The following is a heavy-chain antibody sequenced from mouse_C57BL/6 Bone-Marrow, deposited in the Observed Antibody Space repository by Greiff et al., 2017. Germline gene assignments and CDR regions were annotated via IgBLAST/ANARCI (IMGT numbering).Heavy chain of an antibody. Sequence: QVQLQQPGAELVMPGASVKLSCKASGYTFTSYWMHWVKQRPGQGLEWIGEIDPSDSYTNYNQKFKGKSTLTVDKSSSTAYMQLSSLTSEDSAVYYCARESRSFFDYWGQGTTLTVSS. CDR3: ARESRSFFDY. CDR2: IDPSDSYT. CDR1: GYTFTSYW. J-gene: IGHJ2*01. D-gene: IGHD1-3*01. V-gene: IGHV1-69*01.